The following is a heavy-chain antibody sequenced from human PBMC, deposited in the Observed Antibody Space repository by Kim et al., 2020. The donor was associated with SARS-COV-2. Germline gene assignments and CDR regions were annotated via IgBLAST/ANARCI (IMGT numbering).Heavy chain of an antibody. CDR3: AHSRARSRLVWFGELSDYWYFDL. Sequence: SGPTLVNPTQTLTLTCTFSGFSLSTSGVGVGWIRQPPGKALEWLALIYWDDDKRYSPSLKSRLTITKDTSKNQVVLTMTNMDPVDTATYYCAHSRARSRLVWFGELSDYWYFDLWGRGTLVTVSS. D-gene: IGHD3-10*01. CDR1: GFSLSTSGVG. J-gene: IGHJ2*01. V-gene: IGHV2-5*02. CDR2: IYWDDDK.